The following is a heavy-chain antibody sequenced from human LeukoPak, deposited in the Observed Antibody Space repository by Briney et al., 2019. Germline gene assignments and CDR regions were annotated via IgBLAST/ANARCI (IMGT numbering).Heavy chain of an antibody. V-gene: IGHV4-38-2*02. Sequence: SETLSLTCAVSNYSITSGYFWGWIRQPPGKGLEWIASIHHSGTTYYNPSLRNRVTLFVDTSKNQFSLKLTSLTAADTAVYYCARDGVSHDSDGYSFDYWGQGTLVTVSS. D-gene: IGHD3-22*01. J-gene: IGHJ4*02. CDR3: ARDGVSHDSDGYSFDY. CDR2: IHHSGTT. CDR1: NYSITSGYF.